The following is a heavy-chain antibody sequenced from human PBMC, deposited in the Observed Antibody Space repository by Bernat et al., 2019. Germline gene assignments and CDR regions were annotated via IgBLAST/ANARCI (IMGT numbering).Heavy chain of an antibody. CDR1: GYTFTSYG. D-gene: IGHD6-19*01. CDR2: ISAYNGNT. J-gene: IGHJ6*02. Sequence: QVQLVQSGAEVKKPGASVKVSCKASGYTFTSYGISWVRQAPGQGLEWMGWISAYNGNTNYAQKLQGRVTMTTDTSTSTAYMELRSLSSDDTAVYYCAREVRPTLGAGKWIYGMDVWGQGTTVTVSS. CDR3: AREVRPTLGAGKWIYGMDV. V-gene: IGHV1-18*01.